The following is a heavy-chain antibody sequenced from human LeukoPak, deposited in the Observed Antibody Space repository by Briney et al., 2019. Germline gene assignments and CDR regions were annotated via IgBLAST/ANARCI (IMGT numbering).Heavy chain of an antibody. J-gene: IGHJ6*03. CDR2: IRYDGSEK. Sequence: GGSLRLSCAASGFTFSNYGMHWVRQAPGKGLEWVAFIRYDGSEKSYPDSVKGRFTISRDNSKNTLYLQMTSLRAEDTAVYYCARGEVLAYYYYYMDVWGKGTTVTVSS. CDR3: ARGEVLAYYYYYMDV. CDR1: GFTFSNYG. D-gene: IGHD3-10*01. V-gene: IGHV3-30*02.